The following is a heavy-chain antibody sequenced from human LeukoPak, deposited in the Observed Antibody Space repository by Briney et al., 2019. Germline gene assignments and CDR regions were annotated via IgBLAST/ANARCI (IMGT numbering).Heavy chain of an antibody. CDR2: INPSGGST. V-gene: IGHV1-46*01. Sequence: ASVTVSCKASGYTFTSYYTHWVRQAPGQGLEWMGIINPSGGSTSYAQKFQGRVAMTRDTSTSTVYMELSSLRSEDTAVYYCARPHSDGSASYYFDYWGQGTLVTVSS. CDR1: GYTFTSYY. J-gene: IGHJ4*02. D-gene: IGHD3-22*01. CDR3: ARPHSDGSASYYFDY.